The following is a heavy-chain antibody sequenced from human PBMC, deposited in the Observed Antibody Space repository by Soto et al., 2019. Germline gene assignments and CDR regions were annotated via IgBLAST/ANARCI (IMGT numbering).Heavy chain of an antibody. Sequence: QAQLVQSGAEVKKPGASVKVSCKAYGYTFTSHFIHWVRQTPGHGLEWMGLIDPSGGSTTYAQKFQGRLTTTRDTSTSTVYMELSSLRYEDTAVFYCARGQGVLSGWGRGTLVSVSS. CDR2: IDPSGGST. V-gene: IGHV1-46*01. CDR1: GYTFTSHF. J-gene: IGHJ2*01. D-gene: IGHD3-16*01. CDR3: ARGQGVLSG.